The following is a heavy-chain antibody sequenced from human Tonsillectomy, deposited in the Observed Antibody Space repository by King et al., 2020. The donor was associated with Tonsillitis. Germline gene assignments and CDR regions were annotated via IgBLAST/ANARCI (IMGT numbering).Heavy chain of an antibody. D-gene: IGHD3-10*01. CDR3: AREPRLLWFGEITPGAFDI. Sequence: VQLVESGGGLVQPGGSLRLSCAASGVIFSSYEMNWVRQAPGKGLEWVSYISSSGITIHYADSVKGGFTISKAKAKNPLHLQMNSLRAEDTAVYYCAREPRLLWFGEITPGAFDIWGQGTMVTVSS. CDR2: ISSSGITI. CDR1: GVIFSSYE. V-gene: IGHV3-48*03. J-gene: IGHJ3*02.